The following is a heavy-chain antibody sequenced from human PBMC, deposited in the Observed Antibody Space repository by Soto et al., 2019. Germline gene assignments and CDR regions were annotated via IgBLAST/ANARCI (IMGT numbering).Heavy chain of an antibody. CDR2: IYYSGST. D-gene: IGHD6-13*01. V-gene: IGHV4-31*03. CDR1: GGSISSGGYY. Sequence: PSETLSLTCTVSGGSISSGGYYWSWIRQHPGKGLEWIGYIYYSGSTYYNPSLKSRVTISVDTSKNQFSLKLSSVTAADMAVYYCARDIQGIAAAGTAYYYYGMDVWGQGTTVTVSS. CDR3: ARDIQGIAAAGTAYYYYGMDV. J-gene: IGHJ6*02.